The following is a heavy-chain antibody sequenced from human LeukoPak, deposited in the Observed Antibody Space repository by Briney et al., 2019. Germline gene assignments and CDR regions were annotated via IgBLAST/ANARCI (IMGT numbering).Heavy chain of an antibody. CDR3: AREPGGSYYRLWYFDY. Sequence: PGGSLRLSCAASGFTLSSHWMTWVRQAPGKGLEWVSVIYSGGSTYYADSVKGRFTISRDNSKNTLYLQMNSLRAEDTAVYYCAREPGGSYYRLWYFDYWGQGTLVTVSS. CDR2: IYSGGST. D-gene: IGHD1-26*01. V-gene: IGHV3-53*01. CDR1: GFTLSSHW. J-gene: IGHJ4*02.